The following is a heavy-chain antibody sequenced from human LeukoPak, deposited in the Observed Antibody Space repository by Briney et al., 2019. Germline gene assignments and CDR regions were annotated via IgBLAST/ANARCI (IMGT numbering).Heavy chain of an antibody. D-gene: IGHD2-15*01. CDR3: VREGRSISVWCSGGSCYDFDY. CDR1: GFTFNTYN. J-gene: IGHJ4*02. V-gene: IGHV3-21*01. CDR2: ISSSKTYI. Sequence: PGGSLRLSCAASGFTFNTYNMNWVRQAPGKGLEWVSSISSSKTYIYYADSVRGRFTISRGNVKNSLYLQMNSLRAEDTAVYYCVREGRSISVWCSGGSCYDFDYWGQGTLVTVSS.